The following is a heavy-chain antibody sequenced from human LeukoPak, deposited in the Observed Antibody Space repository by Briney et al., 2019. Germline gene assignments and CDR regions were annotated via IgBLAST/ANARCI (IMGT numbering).Heavy chain of an antibody. CDR3: ARCKGGGYDSGRYQVDY. CDR1: GYTFTGYY. V-gene: IGHV1-2*02. J-gene: IGHJ4*02. CDR2: INPNSGAT. D-gene: IGHD3-10*01. Sequence: ASVKVSCKASGYTFTGYYIHWVRQAPGQGLEWMGWINPNSGATNYAQKFQGRVTVTRDTSISTGYMELSRLTSDDTDEYYCARCKGGGYDSGRYQVDYWGQGTLVTVSS.